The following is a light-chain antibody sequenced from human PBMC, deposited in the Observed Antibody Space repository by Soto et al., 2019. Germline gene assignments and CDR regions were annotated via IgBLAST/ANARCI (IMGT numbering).Light chain of an antibody. V-gene: IGLV2-14*01. CDR3: SSYTSNSTPYV. J-gene: IGLJ1*01. Sequence: QSAPTQPASVSGSPGQSITISGTGTSSDVGGYAYVSWYQQHPGKAPKLMIYEVSNRPSGVSNRFSGSKSGNTASLTISGLQAEDEADYYCSSYTSNSTPYVFGTGTKLTVL. CDR2: EVS. CDR1: SSDVGGYAY.